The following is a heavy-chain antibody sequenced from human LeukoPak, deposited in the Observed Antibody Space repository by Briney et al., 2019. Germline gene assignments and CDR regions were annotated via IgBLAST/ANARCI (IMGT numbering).Heavy chain of an antibody. V-gene: IGHV3-30-3*01. D-gene: IGHD3-10*01. J-gene: IGHJ4*02. CDR2: ISYDGSNK. CDR3: AKGGPDFGFGEPVSNY. Sequence: GGSLRLSCAASGFTFSSYAMHWVRQAPGKGLEWVAVISYDGSNKYYADSVKGRFTISRDNSKNTLYLQMNSLRAEDTAVYYCAKGGPDFGFGEPVSNYWGQGTLVTVSS. CDR1: GFTFSSYA.